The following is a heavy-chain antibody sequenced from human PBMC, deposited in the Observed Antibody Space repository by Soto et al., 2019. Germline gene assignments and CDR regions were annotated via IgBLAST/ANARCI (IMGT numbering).Heavy chain of an antibody. J-gene: IGHJ6*02. Sequence: GGSLRLSCAASGFTVSSNYMSWVRQAPGKGLEWVSVIYSGGSTYYADSVKGRFTISRHNSKNTLYLQMNSLRAEDTAVYYCARDSSGWYGGYYCMDVWGQGTTVTVSS. D-gene: IGHD6-19*01. CDR1: GFTVSSNY. CDR2: IYSGGST. V-gene: IGHV3-53*04. CDR3: ARDSSGWYGGYYCMDV.